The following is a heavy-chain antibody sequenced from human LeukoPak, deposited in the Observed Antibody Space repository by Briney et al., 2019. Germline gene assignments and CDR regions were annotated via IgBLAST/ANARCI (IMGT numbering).Heavy chain of an antibody. CDR2: ISYTGST. V-gene: IGHV4-39*01. CDR1: GGSISSGGSF. Sequence: SETLSLTCNVSGGSISSGGSFWGWIRQPPGKGVEWIGSISYTGSTFYNPSLMSRVSLSVDTSKNPFSLRLNSVTAADTAVYFCAKLVQLYFTNTHDYWGQGTLVTVSS. CDR3: AKLVQLYFTNTHDY. D-gene: IGHD1-1*01. J-gene: IGHJ4*02.